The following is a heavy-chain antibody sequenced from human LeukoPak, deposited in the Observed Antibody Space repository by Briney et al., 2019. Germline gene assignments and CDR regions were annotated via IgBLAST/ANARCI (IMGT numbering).Heavy chain of an antibody. D-gene: IGHD3-3*01. CDR3: ARTGRYDFWSGYSPTIDY. V-gene: IGHV1-2*02. J-gene: IGHJ4*02. Sequence: ASVKVSCKASGYTFTGYYMHWVRQAPGQGLEWMGWINPNSGGTNYAQKFQGRVTMTRDTSISTAYMGLSRLRSDDTAVYYCARTGRYDFWSGYSPTIDYWGQGTLVTVSS. CDR1: GYTFTGYY. CDR2: INPNSGGT.